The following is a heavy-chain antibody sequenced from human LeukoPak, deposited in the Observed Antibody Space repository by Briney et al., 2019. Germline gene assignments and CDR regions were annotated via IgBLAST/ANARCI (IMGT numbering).Heavy chain of an antibody. D-gene: IGHD3-22*01. CDR1: GFTFSSYG. Sequence: GGSLRLSCAASGFTFSSYGMHWVRQAPGKGLEWVAFIRYDGSNKYYADSVKGRFTISRDNSKNTLYLQMNSLRAEDTAVYYCAVLDYDSSGYYYVASLYYYYMDVWGKGTTVTISS. V-gene: IGHV3-30*02. CDR2: IRYDGSNK. J-gene: IGHJ6*03. CDR3: AVLDYDSSGYYYVASLYYYYMDV.